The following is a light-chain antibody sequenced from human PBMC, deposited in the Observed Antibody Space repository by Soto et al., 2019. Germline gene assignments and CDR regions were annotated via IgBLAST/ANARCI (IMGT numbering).Light chain of an antibody. V-gene: IGKV1-5*01. J-gene: IGKJ1*01. Sequence: IHLTHSTTTLSASLVHRVTITYRASQSISNWLAWYQQKPGKAPKLLIYYASSLASGVPTRFSGSGSGTEYTLTISSLQPVDFATYYCQQYNSSPCRFGQGTKVDI. CDR3: QQYNSSPCR. CDR2: YAS. CDR1: QSISNW.